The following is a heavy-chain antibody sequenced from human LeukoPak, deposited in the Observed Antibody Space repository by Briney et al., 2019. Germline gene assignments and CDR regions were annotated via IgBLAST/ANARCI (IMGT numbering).Heavy chain of an antibody. D-gene: IGHD5-12*01. CDR3: ARSVSAYAGRGWFDP. V-gene: IGHV4-39*07. CDR2: MYYTGTT. J-gene: IGHJ5*02. CDR1: GGSIRSLGYS. Sequence: SEILSLTCSVSGGSIRSLGYSWGWIRQPPGKGLEWIASMYYTGTTYYNPSLKSRVTMSVDTSKNQFSLNLTSVTAADTAVFYCARSVSAYAGRGWFDPWGQGTLVTVSS.